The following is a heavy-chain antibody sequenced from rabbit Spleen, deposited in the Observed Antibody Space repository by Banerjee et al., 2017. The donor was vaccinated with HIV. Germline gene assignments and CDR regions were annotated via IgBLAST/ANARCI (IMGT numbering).Heavy chain of an antibody. CDR1: GFSFSSGYY. D-gene: IGHD7-1*01. J-gene: IGHJ4*01. CDR2: IRPDTDSI. V-gene: IGHV1S43*01. CDR3: ARRTGYVGYVGYGAATSDNL. Sequence: QQQLVESGGGLVKPGASLTLTCKASGFSFSSGYYICWVRQAPGKGLEWVACIRPDTDSIYYASWVNGRFSISRSTSLNTVTLQMTSLSVADTASYFCARRTGYVGYVGYGAATSDNLWGQGTLVTVS.